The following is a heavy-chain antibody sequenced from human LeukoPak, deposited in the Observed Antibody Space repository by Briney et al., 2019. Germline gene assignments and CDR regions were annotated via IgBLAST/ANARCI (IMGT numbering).Heavy chain of an antibody. CDR1: GFTFSSYW. CDR3: AKDSDGDYSAIDY. J-gene: IGHJ4*02. CDR2: INHNGNVN. D-gene: IGHD4-17*01. Sequence: GGSLRLSCAASGFTFSSYWMNWARQAPGKGLEWVASINHNGNVNYYVDSVKGRFTISRDNAKNSLYLQMSNLRAEDTAVYYCAKDSDGDYSAIDYWGQGTLVTVSS. V-gene: IGHV3-7*03.